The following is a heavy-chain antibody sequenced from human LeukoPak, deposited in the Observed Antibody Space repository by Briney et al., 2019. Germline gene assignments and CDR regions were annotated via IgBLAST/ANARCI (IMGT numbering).Heavy chain of an antibody. CDR1: GGSISSYY. J-gene: IGHJ6*03. Sequence: SETLSLTCTVSGGSISSYYWSWIRQPPGKWLDWIGEINHSASTNYNPSLKSRLTISVDTSKNQFSLRLTSVTAPDTAVYFCARGPALRVGRGYYYMDAWGKGTTVIVS. CDR3: ARGPALRVGRGYYYMDA. CDR2: INHSAST. D-gene: IGHD2-2*01. V-gene: IGHV4-34*01.